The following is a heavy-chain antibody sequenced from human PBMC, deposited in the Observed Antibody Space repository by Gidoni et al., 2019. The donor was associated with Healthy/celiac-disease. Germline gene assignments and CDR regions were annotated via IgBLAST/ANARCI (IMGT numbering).Heavy chain of an antibody. D-gene: IGHD3-10*01. CDR1: GFTCRNAW. CDR2: IKSKTDGGTT. Sequence: EVQLVESGGGLVKHGGSLRLSCAASGFTCRNAWMNWVRQAPGKGLEWVGRIKSKTDGGTTDYAAPVKGRFTISRDDSKNTLYLQMNSLKTEDTAVYYCTTDGPLLWFGELSSVWGQGTTVTVSS. V-gene: IGHV3-15*07. CDR3: TTDGPLLWFGELSSV. J-gene: IGHJ6*02.